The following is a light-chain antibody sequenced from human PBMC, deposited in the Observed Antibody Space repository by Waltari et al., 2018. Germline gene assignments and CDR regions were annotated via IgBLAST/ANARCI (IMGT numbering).Light chain of an antibody. V-gene: IGLV2-14*03. CDR2: DVS. J-gene: IGLJ1*01. Sequence: QSALTQPASVSGSPGQSITIPCTGTSRDVGGYYYLSWYQQHPGKAPKVVIFDVSYRPAGVSNLFSASKSGNTASLTISGLQAEDEADYYCTSYTSSHGLVFGTGTKVTVL. CDR1: SRDVGGYYY. CDR3: TSYTSSHGLV.